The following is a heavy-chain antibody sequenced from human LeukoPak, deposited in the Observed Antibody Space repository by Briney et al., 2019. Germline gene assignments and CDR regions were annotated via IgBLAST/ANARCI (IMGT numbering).Heavy chain of an antibody. J-gene: IGHJ4*02. Sequence: GASVKVSCKASGYTFTSYGISWVRQAPGQGLEWMGWTSAHNDDTNYAETLQGRLTMTADISTSTAYMELTSLRSDDTAVYYGARDWDSRNDYFDPWGRGTLVIVSS. D-gene: IGHD1-1*01. V-gene: IGHV1-18*01. CDR3: ARDWDSRNDYFDP. CDR1: GYTFTSYG. CDR2: TSAHNDDT.